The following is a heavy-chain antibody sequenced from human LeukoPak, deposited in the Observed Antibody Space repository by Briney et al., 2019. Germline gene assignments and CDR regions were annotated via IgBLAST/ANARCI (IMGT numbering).Heavy chain of an antibody. J-gene: IGHJ4*02. Sequence: GGSLRLSCATSGFTFSDYYMTWIRQAPGKGLEWVSHISISSNTTNYADSVKGRFTVSRDNAKKSLYLEMNSLRVYDTAVYYCARDNIGGDYWGQGALVTVSS. CDR3: ARDNIGGDY. CDR1: GFTFSDYY. D-gene: IGHD1-26*01. V-gene: IGHV3-11*04. CDR2: ISISSNTT.